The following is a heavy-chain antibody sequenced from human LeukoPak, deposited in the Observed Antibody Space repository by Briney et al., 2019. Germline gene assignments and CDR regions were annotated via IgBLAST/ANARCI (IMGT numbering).Heavy chain of an antibody. CDR3: ARDSRGDSSGWYRSNYYYYYGMDV. CDR2: ISSSGSTI. D-gene: IGHD6-19*01. V-gene: IGHV3-11*01. J-gene: IGHJ6*02. CDR1: GFTFSDYY. Sequence: GGSLRLSCAASGFTFSDYYMSWIRQAPGKGLEWVSYISSSGSTIYYADSVKGRFTISRDNAKNSLYPQMNSLRAEDTAVYYCARDSRGDSSGWYRSNYYYYYGMDVWGQGTTVTVSS.